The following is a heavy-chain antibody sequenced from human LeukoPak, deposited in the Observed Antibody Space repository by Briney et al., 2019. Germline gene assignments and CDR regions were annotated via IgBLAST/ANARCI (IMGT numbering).Heavy chain of an antibody. Sequence: AGGSLRLSCAASGFTFSSYVMSWVRQAPGKGLEWVSAISGSGGSTYYADSVKGRFTISRDNSKNTLYLQMNSLRAEDTAVYYCAKGNSWSTPTPSGDYWGQGTLVTVSS. CDR2: ISGSGGST. V-gene: IGHV3-23*01. CDR3: AKGNSWSTPTPSGDY. J-gene: IGHJ4*02. CDR1: GFTFSSYV. D-gene: IGHD6-13*01.